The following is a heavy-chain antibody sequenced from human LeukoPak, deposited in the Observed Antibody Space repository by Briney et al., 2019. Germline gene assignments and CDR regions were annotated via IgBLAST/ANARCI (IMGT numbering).Heavy chain of an antibody. CDR1: GYTFTSYA. CDR2: TNTNTGNP. V-gene: IGHV7-4-1*02. Sequence: GASVKVSCKASGYTFTSYAMNWVRQAPRQGLEWMGWTNTNTGNPTYAQGFTGRFVFSLDTSVSTAYLQISSLKAEDTAVHYCARDRLQYPYMKSNWGQGTLVTVSS. CDR3: ARDRLQYPYMKSN. J-gene: IGHJ4*02. D-gene: IGHD4-11*01.